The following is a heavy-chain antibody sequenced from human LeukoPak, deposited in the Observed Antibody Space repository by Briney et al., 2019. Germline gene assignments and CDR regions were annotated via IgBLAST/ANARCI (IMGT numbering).Heavy chain of an antibody. Sequence: GGSLRLSCAASGFTVSSNYMSWVRQAPGKGLEWFSVIYSGGSTYYADSVKGRFTISRDNSKNTLYLQMNSLRAEDTAVYYCARDDKVASSDYWGQGTLVTVSP. J-gene: IGHJ4*02. D-gene: IGHD5-12*01. V-gene: IGHV3-66*01. CDR2: IYSGGST. CDR1: GFTVSSNY. CDR3: ARDDKVASSDY.